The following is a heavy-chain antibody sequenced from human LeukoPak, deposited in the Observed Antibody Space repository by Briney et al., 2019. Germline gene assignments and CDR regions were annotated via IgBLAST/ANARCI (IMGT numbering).Heavy chain of an antibody. Sequence: GGSLRLSCAASGFTFSSYNMNWVRQAPGKGLEWVSSMSRSSIYIYYADSVKGRLTISRDNAENSLSLQMNSLRAEDTAVYYCARDSGDGSGTYYPYGMDVWGQGTTVTVSS. CDR2: MSRSSIYI. CDR1: GFTFSSYN. J-gene: IGHJ6*02. CDR3: ARDSGDGSGTYYPYGMDV. D-gene: IGHD3-10*01. V-gene: IGHV3-21*01.